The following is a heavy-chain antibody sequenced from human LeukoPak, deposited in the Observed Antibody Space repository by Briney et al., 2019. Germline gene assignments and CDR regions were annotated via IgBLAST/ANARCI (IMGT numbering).Heavy chain of an antibody. CDR2: ISGSGGST. CDR3: AKAQRIVVVTATYDY. V-gene: IGHV3-23*01. CDR1: GFTFSSYA. Sequence: GGSLRLSCAASGFTFSSYAMSWVRQAPGKGLEWVSAISGSGGSTYYADSVKGRFTISRDNSKNTLYLQMNSLRAEDTAVYYCAKAQRIVVVTATYDYWGQGTLVTVSS. J-gene: IGHJ4*02. D-gene: IGHD2-21*02.